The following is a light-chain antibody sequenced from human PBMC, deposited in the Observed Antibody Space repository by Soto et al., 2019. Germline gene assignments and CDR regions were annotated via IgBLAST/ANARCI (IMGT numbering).Light chain of an antibody. CDR3: LQYNNYPRT. V-gene: IGKV1-6*01. CDR2: AAS. CDR1: QGIRNE. J-gene: IGKJ1*01. Sequence: IPLTQSPPSLSASVGDGVTITCRASQGIRNELSWYQQKPGKAPKFLIFAASNLQSGVPSRFSGSGSGTDFTLTISSLQPEDFATYYCLQYNNYPRTFGQGTQLDIK.